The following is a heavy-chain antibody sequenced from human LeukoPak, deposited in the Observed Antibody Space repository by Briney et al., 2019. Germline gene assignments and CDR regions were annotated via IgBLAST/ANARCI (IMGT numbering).Heavy chain of an antibody. Sequence: PSETLSLTCTVSGGSISSGSYYWSWIRQPAGKGLEWIGRIYTSGSTNYNPSLKSRVTISIDTSKSQFSLKVSSVTAADTAVYYCARGQKYYYDSSGYGPNDYWGQGTLVTVSS. J-gene: IGHJ4*02. CDR3: ARGQKYYYDSSGYGPNDY. CDR1: GGSISSGSYY. D-gene: IGHD3-22*01. V-gene: IGHV4-61*02. CDR2: IYTSGST.